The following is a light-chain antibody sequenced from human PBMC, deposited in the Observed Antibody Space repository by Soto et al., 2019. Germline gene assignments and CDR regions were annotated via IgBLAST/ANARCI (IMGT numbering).Light chain of an antibody. V-gene: IGLV2-23*01. CDR1: NSDIGSFHF. J-gene: IGLJ1*01. Sequence: QSALTQPASVSGSPGQSITISCTGTNSDIGSFHFVSWYQQHPGKAPKLMIYEGDMRPSGVSNRFSGSKSGNTASLTISGLQAEDEADYYCCSYPGNPTPRFGSGTKVTVL. CDR3: CSYPGNPTPR. CDR2: EGD.